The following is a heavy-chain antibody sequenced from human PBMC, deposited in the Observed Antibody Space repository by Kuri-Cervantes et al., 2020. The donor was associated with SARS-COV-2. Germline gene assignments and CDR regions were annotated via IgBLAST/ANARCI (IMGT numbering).Heavy chain of an antibody. J-gene: IGHJ3*02. D-gene: IGHD2-2*01. CDR2: INPSGGST. Sequence: GGSLRLSCAASGFTFSSYAMHWVRQAPGQGLEWMGIINPSGGSTSYAQKFQGRVTMTRDTSTSTVYMELSSLRSEDTAVYYCARVVGYCSSTSCPLLAFDIWGQGTMVTVSS. V-gene: IGHV1-46*01. CDR1: GFTFSSYA. CDR3: ARVVGYCSSTSCPLLAFDI.